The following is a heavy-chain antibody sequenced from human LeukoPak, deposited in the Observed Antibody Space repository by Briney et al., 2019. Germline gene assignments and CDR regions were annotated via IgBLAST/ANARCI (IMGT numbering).Heavy chain of an antibody. J-gene: IGHJ3*01. CDR3: ARSATFGPDAFDF. CDR2: IYYSGST. CDR1: GGSISSYF. D-gene: IGHD3-10*01. Sequence: KPSETLSLTCTVSGGSISSYFWSWIRQPPGKGLEWIAYIYYSGSTNYNPSLKSRVTISVDTSKNQFSLKLSSVTAADTAVYYCARSATFGPDAFDFWGQGTMVTVYS. V-gene: IGHV4-59*01.